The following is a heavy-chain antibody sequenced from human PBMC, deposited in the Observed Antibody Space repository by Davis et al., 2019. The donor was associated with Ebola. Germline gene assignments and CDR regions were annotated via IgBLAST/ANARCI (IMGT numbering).Heavy chain of an antibody. CDR2: IYHTGST. Sequence: SETLSLTCTVSGVLINSFYWGWIRQPPGKGLEWIGYIYHTGSTNYNPSLKNRVTISIDTSKNQFSLKLSSVTAADTAVYFCARDRVEIVATYLGACPLYYYYGMDVGGQGITVTVS. CDR1: GVLINSFY. CDR3: ARDRVEIVATYLGACPLYYYYGMDV. V-gene: IGHV4-59*12. D-gene: IGHD5-12*01. J-gene: IGHJ6*02.